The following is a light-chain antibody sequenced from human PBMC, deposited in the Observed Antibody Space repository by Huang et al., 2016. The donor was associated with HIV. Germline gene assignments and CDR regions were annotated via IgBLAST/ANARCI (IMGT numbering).Light chain of an antibody. CDR3: QQFNTYPYT. CDR1: PGIRTY. Sequence: IQLTQSPSSLSASVGDRVTIACRASPGIRTYLAWYQQRPGTTTTLLVHAASTLRSGVPERFSGGGSGTDFTLTINSLQPEDFATYYCQQFNTYPYTFGQGTTLEFK. V-gene: IGKV1-9*01. J-gene: IGKJ2*01. CDR2: AAS.